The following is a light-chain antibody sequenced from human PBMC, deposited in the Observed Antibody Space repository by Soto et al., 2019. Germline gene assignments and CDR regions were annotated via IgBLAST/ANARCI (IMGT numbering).Light chain of an antibody. CDR3: QSYDSSLSLYV. CDR2: GNS. Sequence: QSVLTQPPSVSGAPGQRVTISCTGSSSNIGAGYEVHWYQQLPGAAPKLLIYGNSNRPSGVPDRFSGSKSGTSASLAITGLQAEDEADYYCQSYDSSLSLYVLGTGTEVTV. V-gene: IGLV1-40*01. CDR1: SSNIGAGYE. J-gene: IGLJ1*01.